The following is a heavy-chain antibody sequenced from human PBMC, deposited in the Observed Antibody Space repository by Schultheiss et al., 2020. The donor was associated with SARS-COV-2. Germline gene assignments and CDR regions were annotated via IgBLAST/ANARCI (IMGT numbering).Heavy chain of an antibody. V-gene: IGHV4-61*01. CDR3: ARGDSSGYYFGFMNY. CDR2: IFYSGST. CDR1: AGSISRSSYY. D-gene: IGHD3-22*01. J-gene: IGHJ4*02. Sequence: SETLSLTCTVSAGSISRSSYYWSWIRQPPGKGLEWIGYIFYSGSTNYNPSLKSRVTISVDTSKNQFSLKLSSVTAADTAVYYCARGDSSGYYFGFMNYWGQGTLVTVSS.